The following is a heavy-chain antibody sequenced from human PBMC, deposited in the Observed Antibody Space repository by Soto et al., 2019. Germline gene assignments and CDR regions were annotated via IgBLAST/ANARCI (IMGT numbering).Heavy chain of an antibody. CDR2: ISSNGGST. CDR3: VRSRSGMSGYYYGMDV. CDR1: GFTFSSYA. D-gene: IGHD2-15*01. V-gene: IGHV3-64D*06. Sequence: HPGGSLRLSCSASGFTFSSYAMHWVRQAPGKGLEYVSAISSNGGSTYYADSVKGRFTISRDNSKNTLYLQMSSLRAEDTAVYYCVRSRSGMSGYYYGMDVWGQGTTVTVSS. J-gene: IGHJ6*02.